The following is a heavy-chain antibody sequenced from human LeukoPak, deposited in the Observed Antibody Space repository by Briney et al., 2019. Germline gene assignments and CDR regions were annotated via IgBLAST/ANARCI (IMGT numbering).Heavy chain of an antibody. J-gene: IGHJ3*02. CDR1: GGTFSSYA. Sequence: ASVKVSCKASGGTFSSYAISWVRQAPGKGLEWIGWINPNSGGTNYAQKFQGRVTMTRDTSISTAYMELSRLRSDDTAVYYCARDAYYYDSSGVFYIWGEGTMVTVSS. CDR2: INPNSGGT. CDR3: ARDAYYYDSSGVFYI. D-gene: IGHD3-22*01. V-gene: IGHV1-2*02.